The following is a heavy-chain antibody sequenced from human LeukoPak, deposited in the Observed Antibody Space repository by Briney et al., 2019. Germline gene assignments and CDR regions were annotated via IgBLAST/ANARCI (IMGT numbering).Heavy chain of an antibody. CDR2: ISTYDGNT. CDR1: GYTFMSYG. D-gene: IGHD1-26*01. J-gene: IGHJ4*02. CDR3: ARDALRSESRGATFDY. Sequence: GASVKVSCKALGYTFMSYGINWVRQAPGQGLEWMGWISTYDGNTNYAQKFQGRVTMTTDTSTSTAYMELSSLRSEDTAVYYCARDALRSESRGATFDYWGQGTLVTVSS. V-gene: IGHV1-18*01.